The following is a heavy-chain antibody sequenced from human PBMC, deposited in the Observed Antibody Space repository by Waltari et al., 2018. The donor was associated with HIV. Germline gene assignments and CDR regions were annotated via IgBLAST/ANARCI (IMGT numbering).Heavy chain of an antibody. CDR2: ISWRSGNI. CDR3: ARGPMYKWFDP. J-gene: IGHJ5*02. D-gene: IGHD3-10*02. Sequence: EVQLVESGGDLVQPGGSLRLSCAASGFRFDDSAMHWVRQAPGKGLEWVSGISWRSGNIAYADSVRGRFTISRDNAKNSLYLRMNSLRPDDTGFYYCARGPMYKWFDPWGQGTLVTVSS. V-gene: IGHV3-9*01. CDR1: GFRFDDSA.